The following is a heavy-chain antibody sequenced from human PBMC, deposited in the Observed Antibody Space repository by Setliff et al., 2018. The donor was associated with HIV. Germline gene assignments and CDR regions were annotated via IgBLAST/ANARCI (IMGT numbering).Heavy chain of an antibody. CDR2: VHYSGTT. CDR1: GGSSSSHY. CDR3: ARENGDCSGGACYFMLDS. Sequence: SGTLSLTCTVSGGSSSSHYWSWIRQPPGQGLEWIGYVHYSGTTNYNPSLKSRVTISVDASNNQFSLELRSMTAADTAVYYCARENGDCSGGACYFMLDSWGQGTRVTVSS. D-gene: IGHD2-15*01. J-gene: IGHJ4*02. V-gene: IGHV4-59*11.